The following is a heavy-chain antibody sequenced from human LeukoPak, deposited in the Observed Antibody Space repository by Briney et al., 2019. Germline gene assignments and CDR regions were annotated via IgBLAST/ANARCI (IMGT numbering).Heavy chain of an antibody. CDR3: AKDGESLYYYMDV. V-gene: IGHV3-43D*03. Sequence: GGSLRLSCAASVFTFDDYAMHWVRQASGKGLEWVALISWDGGSTYYADSVKGRFTISRDNSKNSLYLQMNSLRAEDTALYYCAKDGESLYYYMDVWGKGTTVTISS. CDR1: VFTFDDYA. CDR2: ISWDGGST. J-gene: IGHJ6*03.